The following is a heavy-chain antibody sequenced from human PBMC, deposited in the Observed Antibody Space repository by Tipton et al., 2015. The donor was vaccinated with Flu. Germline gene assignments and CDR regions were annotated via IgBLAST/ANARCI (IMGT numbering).Heavy chain of an antibody. J-gene: IGHJ3*02. D-gene: IGHD3-10*01. CDR2: IYYSGST. Sequence: TLSLTCTVSGGSISSSSYYWGWIRQPPGKGLEWIGSIYYSGSTYYNPSLKSRVTISVDTSKNQFSLKLSSVTAADTAVYYCARDTLGDPPGAFDIWGQGTMVTVSS. V-gene: IGHV4-39*07. CDR3: ARDTLGDPPGAFDI. CDR1: GGSISSSSYY.